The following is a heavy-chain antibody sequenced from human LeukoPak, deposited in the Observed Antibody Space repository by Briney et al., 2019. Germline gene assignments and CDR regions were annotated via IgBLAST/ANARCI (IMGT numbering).Heavy chain of an antibody. D-gene: IGHD2-2*01. V-gene: IGHV4-31*03. CDR3: ARSWYQRPLDAFDI. CDR1: GGSISSGGYY. J-gene: IGHJ3*02. CDR2: IYYSGSS. Sequence: SETLSLTCTVSGGSISSGGYYWSWIRQHPGKGLEWIGYIYYSGSSYYNPSLKSRVTISVDTSKNQFSLKLSSVTAADTAVYYCARSWYQRPLDAFDIWGQGTMVTVSS.